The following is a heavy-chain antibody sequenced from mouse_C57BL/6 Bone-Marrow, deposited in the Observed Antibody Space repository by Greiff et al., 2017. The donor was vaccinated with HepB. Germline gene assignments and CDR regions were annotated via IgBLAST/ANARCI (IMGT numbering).Heavy chain of an antibody. V-gene: IGHV3-6*01. Sequence: EVQLQESGPGLVKPSQSLSLTCSVTGYSITSGYYWNWIRQFPGNKLEWMGYISYDGSNNYNPSLKNRISITRDTSKNQFFLKLNSVTTEDTATYYCARWLLPYWYFDVWGTGTTVTVSS. CDR2: ISYDGSN. J-gene: IGHJ1*03. CDR3: ARWLLPYWYFDV. D-gene: IGHD2-3*01. CDR1: GYSITSGYY.